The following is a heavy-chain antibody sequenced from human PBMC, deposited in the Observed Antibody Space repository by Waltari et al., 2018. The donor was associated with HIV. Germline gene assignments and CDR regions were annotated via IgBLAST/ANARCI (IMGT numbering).Heavy chain of an antibody. CDR1: GVRFGDYA. CDR2: ISGSGQTT. J-gene: IGHJ4*02. V-gene: IGHV3-23*01. CDR3: AKGVSVATRTGFDS. D-gene: IGHD5-12*01. Sequence: VQLLESGGGLVQQGGSLRLPCAASGVRFGDYALGWVRQAPGKGLQCVSTISGSGQTTYYAESVEGRFTISRDDSQNTLYLQMHSVRGEDTAIYFCAKGVSVATRTGFDSWGQGTMVIVSS.